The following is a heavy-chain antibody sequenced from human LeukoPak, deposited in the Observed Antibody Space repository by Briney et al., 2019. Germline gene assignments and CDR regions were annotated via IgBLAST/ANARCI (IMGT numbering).Heavy chain of an antibody. Sequence: PGGSLNLSVAAPGFTVISNYMTWVGQAPGKGRNWASVIYSGGSTYYADSVKGRFTISRDNSKNTLYLQMNSLRAEDTAVYYRARGQLRRGEPFDPWGQGTLVTVSS. CDR3: ARGQLRRGEPFDP. V-gene: IGHV3-66*01. CDR1: GFTVISNY. CDR2: IYSGGST. J-gene: IGHJ5*02. D-gene: IGHD5-18*01.